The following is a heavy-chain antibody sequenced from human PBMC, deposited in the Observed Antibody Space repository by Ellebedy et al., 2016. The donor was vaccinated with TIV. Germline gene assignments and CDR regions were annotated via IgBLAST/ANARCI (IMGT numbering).Heavy chain of an antibody. Sequence: GGSLRLXXKGSGYSFTSYWISWVRQMPGKGLEWMGRIDPSDSYTNYSPSFQGHVTISADKSISTAYLQWSSLKASDTAMYYCASRQRGYSGYDLGWADYWGQGTLVTVSS. CDR2: IDPSDSYT. CDR3: ASRQRGYSGYDLGWADY. V-gene: IGHV5-10-1*01. CDR1: GYSFTSYW. J-gene: IGHJ4*02. D-gene: IGHD5-12*01.